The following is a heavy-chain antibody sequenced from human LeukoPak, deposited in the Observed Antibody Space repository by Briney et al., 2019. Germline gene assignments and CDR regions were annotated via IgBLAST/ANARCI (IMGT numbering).Heavy chain of an antibody. Sequence: GGSLRLSCAASGFTFSSYWMHWVRQAPGKGLVWVSRINSDGSSTSYADSVKGRFTISRDNAKNTLYLQMNSLRAEDTAVYYCARAVGYYYGSGSIFLTSPMGFDPWGQGTLVTVSS. CDR1: GFTFSSYW. J-gene: IGHJ5*02. D-gene: IGHD3-10*01. V-gene: IGHV3-74*01. CDR3: ARAVGYYYGSGSIFLTSPMGFDP. CDR2: INSDGSST.